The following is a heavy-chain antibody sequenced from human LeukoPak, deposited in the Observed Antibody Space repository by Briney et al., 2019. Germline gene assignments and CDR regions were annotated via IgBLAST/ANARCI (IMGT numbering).Heavy chain of an antibody. V-gene: IGHV4-61*02. CDR3: ARAGYSSGWYGFDY. J-gene: IGHJ4*02. D-gene: IGHD6-19*01. CDR1: GGSISSGSYY. Sequence: SETLSLTCTVSGGSISSGSYYWSWIRQPAGKGLEWIGRIYTSGSTNHNPSLKSRVTISVDMSKNQFSLKLSSVTAADTAVYYCARAGYSSGWYGFDYWGQGTLVTVSS. CDR2: IYTSGST.